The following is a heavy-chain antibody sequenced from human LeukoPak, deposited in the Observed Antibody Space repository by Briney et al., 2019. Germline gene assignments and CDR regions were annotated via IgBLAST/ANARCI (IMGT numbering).Heavy chain of an antibody. CDR1: GFTFSSHL. J-gene: IGHJ4*02. V-gene: IGHV3-74*01. Sequence: GGSLRLSCAVSGFTFSSHLMHWVRQVPGKGLVWVSRVNSDGSITNYADSVKGRFTISRDNAKNTLYLQMNSLRAEDTAVYYCARGHGDYAPFDYWGQGTLVTVSS. CDR2: VNSDGSIT. D-gene: IGHD4-17*01. CDR3: ARGHGDYAPFDY.